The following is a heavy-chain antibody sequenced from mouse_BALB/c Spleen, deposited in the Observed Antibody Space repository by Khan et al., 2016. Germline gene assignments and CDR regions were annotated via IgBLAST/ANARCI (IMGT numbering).Heavy chain of an antibody. CDR1: GFTFSSYG. CDR3: ARMARTIN. CDR2: INSNGGST. J-gene: IGHJ2*01. Sequence: EVELVESGGGLVQPGGSLKLSCAASGFTFSSYGMSWVRQTPAKRLELVATINSNGGSTYYPDSVKGRFTISRDNAKNTLYLQMSSMKSEDTAMYYYARMARTINWGQGTTLTVSS. V-gene: IGHV5-6-3*01.